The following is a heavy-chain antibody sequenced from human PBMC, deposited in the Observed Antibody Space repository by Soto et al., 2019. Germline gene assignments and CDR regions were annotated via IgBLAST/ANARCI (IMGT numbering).Heavy chain of an antibody. CDR1: GFIFSTYT. CDR2: IWYDGSNK. V-gene: IGHV3-33*01. CDR3: ARGHTEFDY. D-gene: IGHD4-17*01. Sequence: PGGSLRLSCAASGFIFSTYTMHWVRQAPGKGLEWVAVIWYDGSNKYYAGSVKGRFTISRDNSKNTLYLQMNSLRADDTAVYYCARGHTEFDYWGQGTLVTVSS. J-gene: IGHJ4*02.